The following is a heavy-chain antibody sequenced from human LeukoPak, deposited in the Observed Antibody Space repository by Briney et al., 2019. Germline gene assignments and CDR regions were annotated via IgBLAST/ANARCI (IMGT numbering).Heavy chain of an antibody. CDR1: GFTFSDYY. CDR2: ISGNSGLT. CDR3: ARGWSYYASGSHADAFDF. J-gene: IGHJ3*01. V-gene: IGHV3-11*05. Sequence: KAGGPLRLSCAASGFTFSDYYVSWIRQAPGKGLEWVSYISGNSGLTNYADSVKGRFTISRDNGKKSLYLQMIRLRAEDTAVYYCARGWSYYASGSHADAFDFWGQGTMVTVSS. D-gene: IGHD3-10*01.